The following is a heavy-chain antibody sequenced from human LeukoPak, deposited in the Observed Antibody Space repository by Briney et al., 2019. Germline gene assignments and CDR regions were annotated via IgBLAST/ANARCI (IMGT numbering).Heavy chain of an antibody. D-gene: IGHD3-10*01. Sequence: PGGSLRHSCAASGFTFSSYAMNWVRQAPGKGLEWVSTISGSGGTTYYADSVKGRFAISRDNSKNTLYLQMNSLRAEDTAVYYCAKDHRGYYGSGSYFWFDPWGQGTLVTVSS. CDR1: GFTFSSYA. V-gene: IGHV3-23*01. CDR2: ISGSGGTT. J-gene: IGHJ5*02. CDR3: AKDHRGYYGSGSYFWFDP.